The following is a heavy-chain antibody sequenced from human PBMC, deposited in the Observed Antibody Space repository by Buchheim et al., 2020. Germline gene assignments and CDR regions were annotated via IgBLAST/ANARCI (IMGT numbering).Heavy chain of an antibody. V-gene: IGHV3-33*01. CDR3: ARDSREYTTSWKFYFYGMGV. CDR2: IDYDGNTE. D-gene: IGHD5-24*01. J-gene: IGHJ6*02. Sequence: QVQLVESGGGVVQPGRSLRLSCAASGFTFSDYGMHWVRQAPGQELEWVAGIDYDGNTEYYADSVRGRFTISRDSSTNTLFLQMNSLRAEDTAVYYCARDSREYTTSWKFYFYGMGVWGQGTT. CDR1: GFTFSDYG.